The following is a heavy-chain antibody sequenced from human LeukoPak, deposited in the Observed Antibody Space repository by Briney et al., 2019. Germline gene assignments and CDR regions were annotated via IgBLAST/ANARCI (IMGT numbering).Heavy chain of an antibody. CDR3: ARGLDSSGWYIAFDI. J-gene: IGHJ3*02. CDR2: IIPILGIA. V-gene: IGHV1-69*04. CDR1: GGTFSSYA. D-gene: IGHD6-19*01. Sequence: GASVKVSCKASGGTFSSYAISWVRQVPGQGLEWMGRIIPILGIANYAQKFQGRVTITADKSTSTAYMELSSLRSEDTAVYYCARGLDSSGWYIAFDIWGQGTMVTVSS.